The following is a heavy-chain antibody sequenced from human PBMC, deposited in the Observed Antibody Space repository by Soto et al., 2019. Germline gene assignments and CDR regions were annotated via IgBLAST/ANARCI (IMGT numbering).Heavy chain of an antibody. CDR2: ISDYGTRK. CDR3: ARDIGVGGTSGIPDY. CDR1: GFTFTSHA. D-gene: IGHD1-1*01. J-gene: IGHJ4*02. V-gene: IGHV3-30-3*01. Sequence: QVHLVESGGDVVQPGRSLRLSCAASGFTFTSHAMHWVRQTPGEGLEWVAIISDYGTRKFYADSVQGRFSISRDNARNTLYLQMNSLTIEDPGIFYCARDIGVGGTSGIPDYWGQGTLVTVSS.